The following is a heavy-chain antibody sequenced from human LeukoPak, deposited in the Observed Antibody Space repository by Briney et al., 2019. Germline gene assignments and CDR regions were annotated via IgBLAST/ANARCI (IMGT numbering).Heavy chain of an antibody. CDR2: INHSGST. CDR3: ARWVVAADYYYYMDV. J-gene: IGHJ6*03. Sequence: KPSETLSLTCAVYGGSFSGYYWSWIRQPPGKGLEWIAEINHSGSTNYNPSLKSRVTISVDTSKNQFSLKLSSVTAADTAVYYCARWVVAADYYYYMDVWGKGTTVTVSS. V-gene: IGHV4-34*01. D-gene: IGHD2-15*01. CDR1: GGSFSGYY.